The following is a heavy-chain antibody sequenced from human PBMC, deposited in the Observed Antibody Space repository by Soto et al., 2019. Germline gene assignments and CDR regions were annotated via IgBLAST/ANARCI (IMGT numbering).Heavy chain of an antibody. CDR3: ARGISIKVVLQRDATAPPCSDS. CDR2: VNHRGST. V-gene: IGHV4-34*01. D-gene: IGHD2-15*01. Sequence: RCLTCAVYGGSFSDHYWNWIRQPPGKVLEWIGEVNHRGSTNYNPSLKSRVTISPDTSKNQFSLKLRSVTAADMAVYYCARGISIKVVLQRDATAPPCSDSWGQGNLVPVSS. J-gene: IGHJ4*02. CDR1: GGSFSDHY.